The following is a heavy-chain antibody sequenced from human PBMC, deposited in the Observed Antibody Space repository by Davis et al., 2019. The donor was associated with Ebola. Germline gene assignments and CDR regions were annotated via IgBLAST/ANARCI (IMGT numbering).Heavy chain of an antibody. V-gene: IGHV4-34*01. CDR2: INHRGKT. Sequence: PSETLSLTCAVYGGSFKDYYWGWIRQSPGQGLEWIGEINHRGKTDYNTALKSRVSISIDTSKMQFSLRLTSVTAADTAVYYCARGMMYLEWSDAFDIWGQGTMVTASS. D-gene: IGHD3-3*01. CDR3: ARGMMYLEWSDAFDI. CDR1: GGSFKDYY. J-gene: IGHJ3*02.